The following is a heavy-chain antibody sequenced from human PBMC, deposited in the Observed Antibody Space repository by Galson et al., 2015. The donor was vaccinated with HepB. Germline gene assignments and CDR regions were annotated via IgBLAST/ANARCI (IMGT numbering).Heavy chain of an antibody. CDR3: ARDRRGSGGSLLNAPGHP. J-gene: IGHJ5*02. D-gene: IGHD2-15*01. Sequence: SLRLSCAASGFTFSSYAMHWVRQAPGKGLEWVAVISYDGSNKYYADSVKGRFTISRDNSKNTLYLQMNSLRAEDTAVYYCARDRRGSGGSLLNAPGHPWGQGTLVTVSS. CDR1: GFTFSSYA. V-gene: IGHV3-30*04. CDR2: ISYDGSNK.